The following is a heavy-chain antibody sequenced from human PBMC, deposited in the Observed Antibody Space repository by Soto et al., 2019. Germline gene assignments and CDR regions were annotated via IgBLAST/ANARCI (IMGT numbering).Heavy chain of an antibody. J-gene: IGHJ4*02. V-gene: IGHV3-7*01. CDR1: GFTFSSYW. CDR2: IKHDGSEK. D-gene: IGHD3-3*01. Sequence: EVQLVESGGGLVQPGGSLRLSCAASGFTFSSYWMSWVRQAPGKGLEWVANIKHDGSEKYYVDSVKGRFTISRDNAKNSLHLQMNSLRAEDTAVYYCAKDFWSGYYKSFPDYWGQGTLVTVSS. CDR3: AKDFWSGYYKSFPDY.